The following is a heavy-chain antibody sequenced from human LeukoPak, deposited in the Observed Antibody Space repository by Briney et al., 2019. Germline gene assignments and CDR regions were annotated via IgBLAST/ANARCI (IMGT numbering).Heavy chain of an antibody. CDR3: ARPAGALRYFAWGGTSLLKYYFDY. CDR2: INTNTGNP. D-gene: IGHD3-9*01. J-gene: IGHJ4*02. Sequence: AAVKVSCKASGYTFTSYAMNWVRQAPGQGLEWMGWINTNTGNPTYAQGFTGRFVFSLDTSVSTAYLQISSLKAEDTAVYYCARPAGALRYFAWGGTSLLKYYFDYWGQGTLVTVSS. CDR1: GYTFTSYA. V-gene: IGHV7-4-1*02.